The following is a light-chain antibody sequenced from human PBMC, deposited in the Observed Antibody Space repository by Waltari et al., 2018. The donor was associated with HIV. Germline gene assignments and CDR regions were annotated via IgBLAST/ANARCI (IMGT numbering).Light chain of an antibody. V-gene: IGLV4-69*01. CDR2: LNSDGSH. CDR1: SGHSNYD. J-gene: IGLJ3*02. CDR3: QTWDTGIRV. Sequence: QLVLTQSPSASASLGASVKFTCTLSSGHSNYDIAWHQQQPEKGPRYLLKLNSDGSHSKGDGIPVRVSGSSSVAERYLTISSLQSEDEADYYCQTWDTGIRVFGGGTKLTVL.